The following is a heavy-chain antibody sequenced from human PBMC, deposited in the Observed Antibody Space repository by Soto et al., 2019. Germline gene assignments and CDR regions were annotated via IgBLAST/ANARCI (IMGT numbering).Heavy chain of an antibody. J-gene: IGHJ5*02. CDR1: GFVSNDYD. CDR3: SRGIKGGLDA. CDR2: ISYDGRNK. V-gene: IGHV3-30*03. D-gene: IGHD2-21*01. Sequence: QVQLAESGGGLVQPGRSLRLSCATSGFVSNDYDIHWVRQAPGKGLAWLASISYDGRNKYYADSVKGRFTISRDNSKNALSLLVNSLGAEDTAVYYCSRGIKGGLDAWGPGTLVTVSS.